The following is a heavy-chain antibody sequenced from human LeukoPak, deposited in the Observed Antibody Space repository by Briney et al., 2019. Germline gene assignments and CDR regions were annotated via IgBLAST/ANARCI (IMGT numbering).Heavy chain of an antibody. V-gene: IGHV4-59*01. D-gene: IGHD3-10*01. CDR2: IYYSGST. J-gene: IGHJ4*02. CDR3: ARHRNYYGSGSYYSRFDY. CDR1: GGSISSYY. Sequence: ASETLSLTCTVSGGSISSYYWSWIRQPPGKGLEWIGYIYYSGSTNYNPSLKSRVTISVDTSKNQFSLKLSSVTAADTAVYYCARHRNYYGSGSYYSRFDYWGQGTLVTVSS.